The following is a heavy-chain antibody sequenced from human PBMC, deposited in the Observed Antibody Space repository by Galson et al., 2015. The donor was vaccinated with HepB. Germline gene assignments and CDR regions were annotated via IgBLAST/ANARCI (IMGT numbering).Heavy chain of an antibody. CDR3: ARGSSGTTLYYYKYGMDV. J-gene: IGHJ6*02. Sequence: SLRLSCAASGFTFSNYWMDWVRQAPGKGLVWVSRISSDGSRTSYADSVKGRFTISRDNAKNTLYLQMNSLRAEDTAVYYCARGSSGTTLYYYKYGMDVWGQGTTVTVSS. CDR2: ISSDGSRT. CDR1: GFTFSNYW. V-gene: IGHV3-74*01. D-gene: IGHD1-1*01.